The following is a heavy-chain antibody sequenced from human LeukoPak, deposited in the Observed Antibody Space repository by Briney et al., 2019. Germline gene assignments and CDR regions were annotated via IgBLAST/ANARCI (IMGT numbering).Heavy chain of an antibody. CDR2: INPSGGRT. Sequence: ASVKVSCKAFGYTFTSNYMHWVRQAPGQGPEWMGVINPSGGRTNYAQKFQGRVTMTRDMSTSTVYMELSSLRSEDTAMYYCTRALPHRRLMDTTMEQHWFDPWGQGTLVTVSS. J-gene: IGHJ5*02. CDR1: GYTFTSNY. D-gene: IGHD5-18*01. CDR3: TRALPHRRLMDTTMEQHWFDP. V-gene: IGHV1-46*01.